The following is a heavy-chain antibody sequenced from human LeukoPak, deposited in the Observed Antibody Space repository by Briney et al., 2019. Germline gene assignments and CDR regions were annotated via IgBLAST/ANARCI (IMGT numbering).Heavy chain of an antibody. J-gene: IGHJ4*02. CDR3: ARERGSSGGNTNGYFDY. V-gene: IGHV3-23*01. CDR2: ISGSGGTT. CDR1: GFTFSNYA. Sequence: GRSLRLSCAASGFTFSNYAMSWVRQAPGKGLEWVSVISGSGGTTYSADSVKGRFTISRDNSKNTLCLQMNSLRAEDTAAYYCARERGSSGGNTNGYFDYWGQGALVTVSS. D-gene: IGHD4-23*01.